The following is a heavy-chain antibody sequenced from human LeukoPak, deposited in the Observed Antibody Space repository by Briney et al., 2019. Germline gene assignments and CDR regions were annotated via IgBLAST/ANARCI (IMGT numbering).Heavy chain of an antibody. CDR1: GGSISSYY. V-gene: IGHV4-59*01. CDR2: IYYSGST. D-gene: IGHD5-18*01. CDR3: ASWDRLWSNFDY. Sequence: SETLSLTCTVSGGSISSYYWSWIRQPPGKGLEWIGYIYYSGSTNYNPSLKSRVTISVDTSRNQFSLKLSSVTAADTAVYYCASWDRLWSNFDYWGQGTLVTVSS. J-gene: IGHJ4*02.